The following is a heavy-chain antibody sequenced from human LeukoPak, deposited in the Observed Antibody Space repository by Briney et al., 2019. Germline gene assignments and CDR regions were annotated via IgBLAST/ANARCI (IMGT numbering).Heavy chain of an antibody. CDR3: ARDSMIGNAFDI. J-gene: IGHJ3*02. V-gene: IGHV1-18*01. Sequence: ASVKVSCKASGYTFTSYGISWVRQAPGQGLEWMGWISAYNGNTNYAQKLQGRVTMTTDTSTSTAYMELRSLGSDDTAVYYCARDSMIGNAFDIWGQGTMVTVSS. D-gene: IGHD3-22*01. CDR1: GYTFTSYG. CDR2: ISAYNGNT.